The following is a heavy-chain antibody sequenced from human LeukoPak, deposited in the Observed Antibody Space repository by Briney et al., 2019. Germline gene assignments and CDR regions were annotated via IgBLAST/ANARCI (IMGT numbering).Heavy chain of an antibody. J-gene: IGHJ4*02. D-gene: IGHD4-17*01. Sequence: GGSLRLSCAASAFTFSSYWMHWVRQAPGKELVWVSRINSDGISTSYADSVKGRFTISRDNAKNTLFLQMNSLRADDTAVYYCAKGGATVIDYWGQGTLVTVSP. CDR1: AFTFSSYW. V-gene: IGHV3-74*01. CDR3: AKGGATVIDY. CDR2: INSDGIST.